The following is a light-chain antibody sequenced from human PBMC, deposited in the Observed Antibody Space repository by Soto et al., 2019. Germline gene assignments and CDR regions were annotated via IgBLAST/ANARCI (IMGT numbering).Light chain of an antibody. CDR1: QTIDDY. Sequence: DIQMTQSPSSLSASVGDRVTITCRASQTIDDYLNWYQKKPGKAPKPLIYAASSLQSGVPSRFSGSGFGTDFTLTISSLQPEDFATYYCQQSFSNSFNFGPGTRVDL. CDR3: QQSFSNSFN. V-gene: IGKV1-39*01. CDR2: AAS. J-gene: IGKJ3*01.